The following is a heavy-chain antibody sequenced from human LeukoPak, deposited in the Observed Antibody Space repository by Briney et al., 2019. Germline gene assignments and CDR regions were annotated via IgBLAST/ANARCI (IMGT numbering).Heavy chain of an antibody. CDR3: ARDRIGGTYYDY. Sequence: APVKVSCKASGYTISNYAFTWVRQAPGQGLEWMGWISVFNGNTKYAQKLQGRVTMTTDTSTSTAYMELRSLTSDDTAVYYCARDRIGGTYYDYWGQGTLVTVSS. J-gene: IGHJ4*02. V-gene: IGHV1-18*01. CDR2: ISVFNGNT. D-gene: IGHD1-26*01. CDR1: GYTISNYA.